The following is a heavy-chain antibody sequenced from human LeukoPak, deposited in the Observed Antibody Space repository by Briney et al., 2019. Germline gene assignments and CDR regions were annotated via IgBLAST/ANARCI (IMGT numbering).Heavy chain of an antibody. J-gene: IGHJ4*02. CDR2: ISSDSRTI. Sequence: GGSLRLSCAASGFTFSSYSMNWVRQAPGKGLEWVTYISSDSRTINYADSVKGRFTVSRDNAKNSLYLQMNSLRDEDTAVYYCAREDIGGHRSFDYWGQGTLVTVSS. D-gene: IGHD5-12*01. CDR1: GFTFSSYS. V-gene: IGHV3-48*02. CDR3: AREDIGGHRSFDY.